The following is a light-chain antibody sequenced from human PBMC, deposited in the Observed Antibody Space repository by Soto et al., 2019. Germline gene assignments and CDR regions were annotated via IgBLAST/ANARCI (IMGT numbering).Light chain of an antibody. CDR2: AAS. CDR1: QSISNY. V-gene: IGKV1-39*01. CDR3: QQSYGTPII. J-gene: IGKJ5*01. Sequence: DIQMTQSPFSLSAPVGDRVTITCRASQSISNYLNWYQQKQGKAPKLLIYAASTLQSGVPSRFSGSGSGTDFTLTISSLQSEDSATYYCQQSYGTPIIFGLGTRLDIK.